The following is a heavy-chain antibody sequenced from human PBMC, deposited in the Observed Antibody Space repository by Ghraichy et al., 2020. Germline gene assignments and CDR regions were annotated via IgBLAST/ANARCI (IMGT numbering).Heavy chain of an antibody. D-gene: IGHD3-22*01. Sequence: GGSLRLSCAASGFTFSSYWMSWVRQAPGKGLEWVANIKQDGSEKYYVDSVKGRFTISRDNAKNSLYLQMNSLRAEDTAVYYCARDTPVYYDSSGYYYVRPLYYFDYWGQGTLVTVSS. V-gene: IGHV3-7*01. J-gene: IGHJ4*02. CDR2: IKQDGSEK. CDR3: ARDTPVYYDSSGYYYVRPLYYFDY. CDR1: GFTFSSYW.